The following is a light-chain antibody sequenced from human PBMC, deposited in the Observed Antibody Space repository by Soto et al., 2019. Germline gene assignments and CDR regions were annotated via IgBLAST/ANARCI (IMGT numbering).Light chain of an antibody. CDR1: QSISSW. V-gene: IGKV1-5*03. CDR2: KAS. Sequence: DMQRTESPSTVSASVGRRITITCLASQSISSWLAWYQQKPGKAPKLLIYKASSLESGVPSRFSGSGSGTEFTLTISSLQPDDFATYYCKQYNRYSWTFGQGTKVDIK. CDR3: KQYNRYSWT. J-gene: IGKJ1*01.